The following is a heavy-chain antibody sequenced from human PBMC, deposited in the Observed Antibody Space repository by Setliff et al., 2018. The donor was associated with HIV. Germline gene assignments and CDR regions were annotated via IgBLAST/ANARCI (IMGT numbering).Heavy chain of an antibody. Sequence: SETLSLTCTVVGDSIRSGGYYWRWIRHHPGKGLEWIGYIHYSGNTYYNPSLKGRLTMSVDTSKNQFSLKLSSVTAADTAVYYCARDRSHYGSGKVTRYYTDVWGKGTTVTVSS. V-gene: IGHV4-31*03. CDR1: GDSIRSGGYY. J-gene: IGHJ6*03. CDR2: IHYSGNT. D-gene: IGHD3-10*01. CDR3: ARDRSHYGSGKVTRYYTDV.